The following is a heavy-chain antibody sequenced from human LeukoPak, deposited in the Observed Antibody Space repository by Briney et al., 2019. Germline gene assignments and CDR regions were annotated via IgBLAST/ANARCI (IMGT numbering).Heavy chain of an antibody. CDR2: ISSSSSYI. Sequence: GGSLRLSCAASGFTFSSYSMNWVRQAPGKGLEWVSSISSSSSYIYYADSVKGRFTIPRDNAKNSLYLQMNSLRAEDTAVYYCARELTGTNWFDPWGQGTLVTVSS. CDR3: ARELTGTNWFDP. J-gene: IGHJ5*02. V-gene: IGHV3-21*01. CDR1: GFTFSSYS. D-gene: IGHD1-7*01.